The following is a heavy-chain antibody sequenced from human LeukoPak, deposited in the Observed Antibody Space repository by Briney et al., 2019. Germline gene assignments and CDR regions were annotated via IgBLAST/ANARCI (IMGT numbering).Heavy chain of an antibody. CDR3: ARAYDKWRGYSYGQYFFYY. Sequence: SETLSLTCTVSDGSISNYYWTWIRQPAGKGLEWIGHIYTSGSTTYNPSLQSRVTMSVHTSKKQFSLKLRSVTATDTAIYYCARAYDKWRGYSYGQYFFYYWGQGTLVTVSS. J-gene: IGHJ4*02. D-gene: IGHD5-18*01. CDR2: IYTSGST. CDR1: DGSISNYY. V-gene: IGHV4-4*07.